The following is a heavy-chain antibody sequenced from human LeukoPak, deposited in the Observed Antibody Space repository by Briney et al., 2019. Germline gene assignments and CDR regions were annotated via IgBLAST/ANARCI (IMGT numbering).Heavy chain of an antibody. CDR3: ARVGTLKGSRYYMDV. CDR2: IKQDGSEK. Sequence: GGSLRLSCAASGFTFSSYWMSWVRQAPGKGQEWVANIKQDGSEKYYVDSVKGRFTISRDNAKNSLYLKMNSLRAEDTAVYYCARVGTLKGSRYYMDVWGKGTTVNVSS. J-gene: IGHJ6*03. D-gene: IGHD1-26*01. V-gene: IGHV3-7*01. CDR1: GFTFSSYW.